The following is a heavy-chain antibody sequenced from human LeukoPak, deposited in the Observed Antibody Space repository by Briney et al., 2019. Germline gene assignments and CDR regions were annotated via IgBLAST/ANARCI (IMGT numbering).Heavy chain of an antibody. J-gene: IGHJ4*02. CDR3: ASDYYDSSGYYAFDY. CDR2: INAGNGNT. D-gene: IGHD3-22*01. Sequence: ASVKVSCKASGYTFTSYYMHWVRQAPGQRLEWMGWINAGNGNTKYSQKFQGRVTITRDTSASTAYMELSSLRSEDTAVYYCASDYYDSSGYYAFDYWGQGTLVTVSS. V-gene: IGHV1-3*01. CDR1: GYTFTSYY.